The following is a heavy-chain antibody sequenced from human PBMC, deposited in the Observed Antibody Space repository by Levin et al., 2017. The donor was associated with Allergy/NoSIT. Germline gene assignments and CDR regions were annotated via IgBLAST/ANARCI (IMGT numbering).Heavy chain of an antibody. CDR2: INHSGST. Sequence: PSETLSLTCAVYGGSFSGYYWSWIRQPPGKGLEWIGEINHSGSTNYNPSLKSRVTISVDTSKNQFSLKLSSVTAADTAVYYCARVSGRRGSGYYGSTRWGQGTLVTVSS. CDR3: ARVSGRRGSGYYGSTR. V-gene: IGHV4-34*01. J-gene: IGHJ4*02. D-gene: IGHD3-22*01. CDR1: GGSFSGYY.